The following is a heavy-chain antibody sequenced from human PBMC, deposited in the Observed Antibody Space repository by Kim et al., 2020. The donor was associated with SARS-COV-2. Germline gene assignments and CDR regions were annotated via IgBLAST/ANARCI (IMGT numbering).Heavy chain of an antibody. Sequence: GGSLRLSCAASGFTFSSYGMNWVRHAPGNGLEWVSGISGSGDNTYYADPVKGRFTISRDTSKNTLYLEMNSLRAEDTAVYYCAKYQVVPPIQARYGYWG. V-gene: IGHV3-23*01. CDR1: GFTFSSYG. CDR3: AKYQVVPPIQARYGY. CDR2: ISGSGDNT. D-gene: IGHD2-21*02. J-gene: IGHJ4*01.